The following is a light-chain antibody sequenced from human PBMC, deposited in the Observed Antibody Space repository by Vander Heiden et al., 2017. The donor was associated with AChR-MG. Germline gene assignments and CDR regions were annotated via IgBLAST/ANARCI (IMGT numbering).Light chain of an antibody. Sequence: QSALTQPAPVSGSPGQSITISCTGTSSDVGGYNDVSWYQLHPGEAPDLMIYNVRNRPAGVSNPFSGSNSGNTATLTISGLQAEDEADYYCSSYSSSSTPVVFGGGTKLTVL. J-gene: IGLJ2*01. CDR2: NVR. CDR1: SSDVGGYND. CDR3: SSYSSSSTPVV. V-gene: IGLV2-14*03.